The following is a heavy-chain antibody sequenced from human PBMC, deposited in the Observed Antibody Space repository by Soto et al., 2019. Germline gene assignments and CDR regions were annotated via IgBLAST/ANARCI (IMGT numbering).Heavy chain of an antibody. CDR1: GGTFSSYA. V-gene: IGHV1-69*12. D-gene: IGHD2-15*01. Sequence: QVQLVQSGAEVKKPGSSVKVSCTASGGTFSSYAISWVRQAPGQGLEWMGGIIPIFGTANYAQKFQARVTITADESTSTAYMELSSLRSEDTAVYYCARSSGHERDIVVVVAASWGQGTLVTVSS. J-gene: IGHJ4*02. CDR3: ARSSGHERDIVVVVAAS. CDR2: IIPIFGTA.